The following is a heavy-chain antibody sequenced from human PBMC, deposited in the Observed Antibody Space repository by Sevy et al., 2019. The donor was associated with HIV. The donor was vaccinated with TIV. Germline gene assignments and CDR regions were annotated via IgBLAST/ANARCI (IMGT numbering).Heavy chain of an antibody. CDR3: AGENAWGRGYS. D-gene: IGHD1-26*01. J-gene: IGHJ4*02. Sequence: TLSLTCTVSGGSITSLYWNWIRQPPGKGLEWIANIYYNGHINYNPSLKSRVTLSLETSKNRFSLRLGSVTAADTAMYYCAGENAWGRGYSWGQGTLVTVSS. CDR2: IYYNGHI. CDR1: GGSITSLY. V-gene: IGHV4-59*08.